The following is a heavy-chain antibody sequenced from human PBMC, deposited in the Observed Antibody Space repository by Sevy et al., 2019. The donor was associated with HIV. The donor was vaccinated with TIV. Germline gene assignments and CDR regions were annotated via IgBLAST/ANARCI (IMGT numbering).Heavy chain of an antibody. Sequence: GGSLRLSCAASGFTFTNYAMNWVRQAPGKGLEWVSAISGSGGTTYYADSVQGRFTIPRDKSKNTLYLQMNSLIAEDTAVYYGAKVLARGVAVAGTAWGMDVWGQGTTVTVSS. CDR1: GFTFTNYA. CDR3: AKVLARGVAVAGTAWGMDV. J-gene: IGHJ6*02. CDR2: ISGSGGTT. D-gene: IGHD6-19*01. V-gene: IGHV3-23*01.